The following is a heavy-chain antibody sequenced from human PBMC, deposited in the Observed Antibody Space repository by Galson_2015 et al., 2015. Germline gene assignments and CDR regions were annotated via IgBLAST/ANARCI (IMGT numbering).Heavy chain of an antibody. V-gene: IGHV1-18*01. CDR3: ARTILGRAVASFDY. D-gene: IGHD6-19*01. J-gene: IGHJ4*02. CDR2: ISAYNGNT. CDR1: GYTFTSYG. Sequence: SCKASGYTFTSYGISWVRQAPGQGLEWMGWISAYNGNTNYAQKLQGRVTMTTDTSTSTAYMELRSLRSDDTAVYYCARTILGRAVASFDYWGQGTLVTVSS.